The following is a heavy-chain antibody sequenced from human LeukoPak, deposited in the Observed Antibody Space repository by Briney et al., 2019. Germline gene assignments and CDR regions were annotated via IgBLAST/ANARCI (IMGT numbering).Heavy chain of an antibody. CDR1: GFTSSRFG. V-gene: IGHV3-48*02. Sequence: GGSLRLSCAASGFTSSRFGMNWVRQAPGKGLEWVSYISSSSSSSTIYYADSVKGRFTISRDNAKNSLYLQMNSLRDEDTAVYYCAQKGGADYWGQGTLVTVSS. D-gene: IGHD2-15*01. CDR3: AQKGGADY. J-gene: IGHJ4*02. CDR2: ISSSSSSSTI.